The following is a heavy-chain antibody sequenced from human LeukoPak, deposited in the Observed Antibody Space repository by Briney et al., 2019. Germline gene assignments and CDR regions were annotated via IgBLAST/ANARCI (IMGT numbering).Heavy chain of an antibody. Sequence: GGSLRLSCAASGFTFSSYEMNWVRQAPGKGLEWVSYISSSGSTIYYADSVEGRFTISRDNAKNSLYLQMNSLRAEDTAVYYCAREGGDYVYYYYGMDVWGKGTTVTVSS. CDR3: AREGGDYVYYYYGMDV. CDR1: GFTFSSYE. V-gene: IGHV3-48*03. CDR2: ISSSGSTI. J-gene: IGHJ6*04. D-gene: IGHD4-17*01.